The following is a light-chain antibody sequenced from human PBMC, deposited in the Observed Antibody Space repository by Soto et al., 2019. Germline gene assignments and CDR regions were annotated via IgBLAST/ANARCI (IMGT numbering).Light chain of an antibody. Sequence: DIRLTPSPSSLSASVGDRVTIACRASQSISTFLNWCQQQPGKAPEFLIYSASTLRSGVPSRSSGSGSGTEFTLTISSLQPEDFTTYGLTFGPGTKVGIK. V-gene: IGKV1-39*01. J-gene: IGKJ3*01. CDR1: QSISTF. CDR2: SAS. CDR3: T.